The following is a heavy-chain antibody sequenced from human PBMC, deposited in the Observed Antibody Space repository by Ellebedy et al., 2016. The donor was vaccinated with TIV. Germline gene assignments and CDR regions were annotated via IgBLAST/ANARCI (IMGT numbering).Heavy chain of an antibody. CDR1: GFTFSTYW. D-gene: IGHD3-3*01. V-gene: IGHV3-7*02. CDR2: IKYDGSEK. CDR3: ARWYDDSWTGYYS. Sequence: PGGSLRLSCGASGFTFSTYWVSWVRQAPGKGLEWLANIKYDGSEKYYVGSVKGRFTISRDNAKNSLYLQMDSLRAEDTAVYYCARWYDDSWTGYYSWGQGTLVTVSS. J-gene: IGHJ4*02.